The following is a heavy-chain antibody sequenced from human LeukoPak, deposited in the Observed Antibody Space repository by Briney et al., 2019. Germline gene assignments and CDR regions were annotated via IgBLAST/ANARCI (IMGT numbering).Heavy chain of an antibody. CDR2: ISGSGGGT. CDR3: AKDPRHSPGDAFDI. V-gene: IGHV3-23*01. J-gene: IGHJ3*02. D-gene: IGHD6-6*01. Sequence: GGSLRLSCAASTFNFSSYAMTWVRQAPGKGLEWVSTISGSGGGTYYADSVKGRFTISRDYSKNTLYLQMNSLRAEDTAVYYCAKDPRHSPGDAFDIWGQGTMVTVSS. CDR1: TFNFSSYA.